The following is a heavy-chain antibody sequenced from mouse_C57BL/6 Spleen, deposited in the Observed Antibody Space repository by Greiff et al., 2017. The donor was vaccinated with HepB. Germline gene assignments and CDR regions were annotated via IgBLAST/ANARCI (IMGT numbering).Heavy chain of an antibody. CDR1: GYSITSGYY. D-gene: IGHD1-1*01. J-gene: IGHJ3*01. CDR3: ARDATTVVESAWFAY. CDR2: ISYDGSN. Sequence: EVKLQESGPGLVKPSQSLSLTCSVTGYSITSGYYWNWIRQFPGNKLEWMGYISYDGSNNYNPSLKNRISITRDTSKNQFFLKLNSVTTEDTATYYCARDATTVVESAWFAYWGQGTLVTVSA. V-gene: IGHV3-6*01.